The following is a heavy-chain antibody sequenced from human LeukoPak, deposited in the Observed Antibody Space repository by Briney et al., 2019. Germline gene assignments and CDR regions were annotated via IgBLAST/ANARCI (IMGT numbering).Heavy chain of an antibody. D-gene: IGHD5-24*01. CDR3: ARGETATIRGPYFDY. Sequence: GGSLRFSCAASAFTFTENNLDWRGQTQGKGLKGSGRTNNKDENYTTEYAGSVTGTFTISRDESKNSLYVQMSSLKTEDTAVYFCARGETATIRGPYFDYWGQGTLVTVSS. J-gene: IGHJ4*02. V-gene: IGHV3-72*01. CDR2: TNNKDENYTT. CDR1: AFTFTENN.